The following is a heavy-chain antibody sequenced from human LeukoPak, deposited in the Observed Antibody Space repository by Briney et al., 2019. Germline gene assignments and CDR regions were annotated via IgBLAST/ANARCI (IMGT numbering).Heavy chain of an antibody. CDR2: IYSSGIT. CDR1: GDSISSSY. CDR3: ARLNNRVLFDS. D-gene: IGHD1-14*01. Sequence: SETLSLTCTVSGDSISSSYWSWIWQPAGKGLEWIRRIYSSGITNYNPSLNSRVTMSLDTSKNQFSLKLNSVTAADTALYYCARLNNRVLFDSWGQGTLVTVSS. V-gene: IGHV4-4*07. J-gene: IGHJ4*02.